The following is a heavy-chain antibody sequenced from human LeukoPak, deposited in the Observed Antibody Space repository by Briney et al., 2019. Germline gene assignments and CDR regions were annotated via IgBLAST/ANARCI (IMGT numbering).Heavy chain of an antibody. D-gene: IGHD2-21*01. CDR1: GFTFSNYA. CDR2: ISFDGNHK. CDR3: ARGRSRGGEKLDY. Sequence: GGSLRLSCAPSGFTFSNYAMPWVRQAPGKGLEWVAVISFDGNHKYYADSVKGRFTISRDNSNNTLYLQMSSLRTEDTATYYCARGRSRGGEKLDYWGKGTLVTVSS. V-gene: IGHV3-30*15. J-gene: IGHJ4*02.